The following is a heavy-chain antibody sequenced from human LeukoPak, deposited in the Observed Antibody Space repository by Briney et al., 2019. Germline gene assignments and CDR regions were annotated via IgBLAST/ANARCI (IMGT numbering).Heavy chain of an antibody. CDR2: IKSKTDGGTT. J-gene: IGHJ6*02. CDR1: GFTFSNAW. CDR3: TTAPLRYFDPQDYYYYGMDV. Sequence: GGSLRLSCAASGFTFSNAWMSWVRQAPGKGLEWVGRIKSKTDGGTTDYAARVKGRFTISRDDSKNTLYLQMNSLKTEDTAVYYCTTAPLRYFDPQDYYYYGMDVWGQGTTVTVSS. D-gene: IGHD3-9*01. V-gene: IGHV3-15*01.